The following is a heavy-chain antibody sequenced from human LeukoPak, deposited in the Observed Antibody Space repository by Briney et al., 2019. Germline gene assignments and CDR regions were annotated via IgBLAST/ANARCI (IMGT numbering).Heavy chain of an antibody. Sequence: PSETLSLTCTVSGGSISSSSYYWGWIRQPPGKGLEWIGSIYYSGSTYYNPSLKSRVTISVDTSKNQFSLKLSSVTAADTAVYYCARSHFSLRGLDYWGQGTLVTVSS. J-gene: IGHJ4*02. CDR1: GGSISSSSYY. D-gene: IGHD4-17*01. CDR2: IYYSGST. V-gene: IGHV4-39*01. CDR3: ARSHFSLRGLDY.